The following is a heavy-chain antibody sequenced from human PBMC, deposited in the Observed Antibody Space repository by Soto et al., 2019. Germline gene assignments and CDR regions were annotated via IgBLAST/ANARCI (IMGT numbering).Heavy chain of an antibody. V-gene: IGHV3-30-3*01. D-gene: IGHD5-18*01. Sequence: QVQLVESGGGVVQPGRSLRLSCAASGFTFSSYAMHWVGQAPGKWLEWVAVISYDGSNKYYADSVKGRFTISRDNSKNTLYLQMNSLRAEDTAVYYCARDPLWGTAMVLWYFDLWGRGTLVTVSS. CDR3: ARDPLWGTAMVLWYFDL. CDR1: GFTFSSYA. CDR2: ISYDGSNK. J-gene: IGHJ2*01.